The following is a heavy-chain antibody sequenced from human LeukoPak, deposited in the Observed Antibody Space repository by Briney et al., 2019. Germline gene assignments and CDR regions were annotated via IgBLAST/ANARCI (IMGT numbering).Heavy chain of an antibody. CDR2: INEHGSIT. V-gene: IGHV3-74*01. CDR1: GFTFSTYW. Sequence: GGSLRLSCAASGFTFSTYWMHWVRQTPGEGLVWVSRINEHGSITDYADSVRDRFTISRDNAKNTLYLHMNSLRAEDTAMYYCARHSGSPPMFDYWGQGTLVTVSS. CDR3: ARHSGSPPMFDY. J-gene: IGHJ4*02. D-gene: IGHD1-26*01.